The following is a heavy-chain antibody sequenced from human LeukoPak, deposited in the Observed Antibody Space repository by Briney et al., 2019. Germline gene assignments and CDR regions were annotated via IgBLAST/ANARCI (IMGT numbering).Heavy chain of an antibody. CDR1: GFTFDDYT. CDR2: ISWNSGSI. J-gene: IGHJ4*02. V-gene: IGHV3-9*01. D-gene: IGHD2/OR15-2a*01. Sequence: PGRSLRLSCAASGFTFDDYTMHWVRQAPGKGLEWVSSISWNSGSIGYADSVRGRFTISRDNAKNSLYLQMNSLRGEDTALYYCAEGPVIVWPSGYFDYWGQGTLVTVSS. CDR3: AEGPVIVWPSGYFDY.